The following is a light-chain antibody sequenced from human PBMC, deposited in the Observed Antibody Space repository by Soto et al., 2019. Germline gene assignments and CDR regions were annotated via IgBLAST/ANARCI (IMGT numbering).Light chain of an antibody. CDR3: SSYTSSSTPYV. J-gene: IGLJ1*01. Sequence: QSALTQPASVSGSPGQSITISCTGTSSDVGGYNYVSWYQQHPGKAPKLMIHDVSNRPSGVSNRFSGSKSGNTASLTISGLQAEDEADYYCSSYTSSSTPYVIGTGTKVTVL. V-gene: IGLV2-14*01. CDR1: SSDVGGYNY. CDR2: DVS.